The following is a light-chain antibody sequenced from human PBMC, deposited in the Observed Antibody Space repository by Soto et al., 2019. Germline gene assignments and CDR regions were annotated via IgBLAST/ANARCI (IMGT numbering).Light chain of an antibody. J-gene: IGLJ2*01. V-gene: IGLV1-40*01. CDR1: SSNIGAGYD. CDR3: QSYDSSLSVLV. Sequence: QPVLTQPPSVSGAPGQRVTISCTGSSSNIGAGYDVHWYQQLPGTAPKLLIYGNSNRPSGVPDRFSGSKSGTSASLAITGLQAEDEADYYCQSYDSSLSVLVFGGGTKVNVL. CDR2: GNS.